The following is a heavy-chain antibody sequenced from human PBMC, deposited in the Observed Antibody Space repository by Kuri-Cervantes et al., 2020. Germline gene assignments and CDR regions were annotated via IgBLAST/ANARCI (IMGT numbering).Heavy chain of an antibody. D-gene: IGHD6-13*01. CDR1: GFTFSSYA. V-gene: IGHV3-33*08. CDR2: IWYDGSNK. Sequence: LSLTCAASGFTFSSYAMHWVRQAPGKGLEWVAVIWYDGSNKYHADSVKGRFTICRDNSKNTLYMQMNSLRAEDKAVHYCARVAAAGNYWGQGTLVTVSS. CDR3: ARVAAAGNY. J-gene: IGHJ4*02.